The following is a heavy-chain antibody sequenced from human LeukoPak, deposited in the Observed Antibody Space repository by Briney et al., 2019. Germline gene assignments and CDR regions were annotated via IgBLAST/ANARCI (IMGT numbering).Heavy chain of an antibody. J-gene: IGHJ4*02. CDR1: GGSIGSGSYY. V-gene: IGHV4-61*02. Sequence: SQTLSLTCTVSGGSIGSGSYYWSWIRQPAGKGLEWIGRIYTSGSTNYNPSLKSRVTISVDTSKNQFSLKLSSVTAADTAVYYCAREEGFGELPTPFDYWGQGTLVTVSS. D-gene: IGHD3-10*01. CDR3: AREEGFGELPTPFDY. CDR2: IYTSGST.